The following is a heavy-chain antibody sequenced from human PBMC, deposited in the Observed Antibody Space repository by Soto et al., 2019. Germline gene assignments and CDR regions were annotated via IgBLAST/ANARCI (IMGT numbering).Heavy chain of an antibody. D-gene: IGHD2-8*01. CDR3: ARDVGYCTNGVCHPVDYGMDV. CDR1: GGTFSSYA. CDR2: IIPIFGTA. J-gene: IGHJ6*02. V-gene: IGHV1-69*13. Sequence: ASVKVSCKASGGTFSSYAISWVRQAPGQGLEWMGGIIPIFGTANYAQKFQGRVTITADESTSTAYMELSSLRSEDTAVYYCARDVGYCTNGVCHPVDYGMDVWGQGTTVTVSS.